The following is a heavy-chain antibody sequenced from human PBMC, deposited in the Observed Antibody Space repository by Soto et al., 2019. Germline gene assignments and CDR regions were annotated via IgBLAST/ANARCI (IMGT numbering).Heavy chain of an antibody. CDR1: GFTFSSYA. CDR3: ARVGAMVTAFDI. V-gene: IGHV3-30-3*01. J-gene: IGHJ3*02. D-gene: IGHD5-18*01. CDR2: ISYDGSNK. Sequence: PGGSLRLSCAASGFTFSSYAMHWVRQAPGKGLEWVAVISYDGSNKYYADSVKGRFTISRDNSKNTLYLQMNSLRAEDTAVYYCARVGAMVTAFDIWGQGTMVTVSS.